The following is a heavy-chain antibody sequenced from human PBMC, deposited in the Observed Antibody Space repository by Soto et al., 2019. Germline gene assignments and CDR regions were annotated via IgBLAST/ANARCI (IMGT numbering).Heavy chain of an antibody. CDR3: ARDNERVMEMGTSYYVMYF. Sequence: ASVKVSCKASGSTFTSYAMHWVRQAPGQRLEWMGWINAGNGNTKYSQKFQGRVTITRDTSASTAYMELSSLRSEDTAVYYCARDNERVMEMGTSYYVMYFRSRGSTVTVSS. D-gene: IGHD1-1*01. V-gene: IGHV1-3*01. CDR1: GSTFTSYA. J-gene: IGHJ6*02. CDR2: INAGNGNT.